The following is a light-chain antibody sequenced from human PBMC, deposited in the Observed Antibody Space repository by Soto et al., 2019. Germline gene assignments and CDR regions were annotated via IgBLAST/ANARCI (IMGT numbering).Light chain of an antibody. V-gene: IGKV1-39*01. Sequence: DIQMTQSPSSLSASVGDRVIITCRAIQSISSYLNWYQQKPGEAPNLRIFVASSIHSGFPSSFSGRGSGTDFPLTIGRLQPEDFATDYCQQSTSSPYTFGQGTKLEIK. J-gene: IGKJ2*01. CDR3: QQSTSSPYT. CDR2: VAS. CDR1: QSISSY.